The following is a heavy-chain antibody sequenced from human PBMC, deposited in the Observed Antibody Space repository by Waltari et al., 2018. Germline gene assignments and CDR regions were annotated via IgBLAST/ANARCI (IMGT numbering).Heavy chain of an antibody. D-gene: IGHD6-13*01. Sequence: QVQLVQSGAEVKKPGDSVKVACKASGYTFTDYYMHWVRQAPGQGLEWMGWINPNSGGTKNAQKFQGRVTMTRDTSISTVYIELTRLRSDDTAVYYCARVRAGYSSNWGQGTLVTVSS. CDR1: GYTFTDYY. CDR3: ARVRAGYSSN. CDR2: INPNSGGT. J-gene: IGHJ4*02. V-gene: IGHV1-2*02.